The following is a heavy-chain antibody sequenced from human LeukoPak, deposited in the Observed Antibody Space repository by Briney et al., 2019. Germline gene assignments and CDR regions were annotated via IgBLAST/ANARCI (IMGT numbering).Heavy chain of an antibody. CDR1: GFTFSSYA. D-gene: IGHD3-16*02. J-gene: IGHJ4*02. CDR2: ISYDGSNK. CDR3: AGDGGYDYVWGSYRYPIDY. Sequence: PGGSLRLSCAASGFTFSSYAMHWVRQAPGKGLEWVAVISYDGSNKYYADSVKGRFTISRDNSKNTLYLQMNSLRAEDTAVYYCAGDGGYDYVWGSYRYPIDYWGQGTLVTVSS. V-gene: IGHV3-30*04.